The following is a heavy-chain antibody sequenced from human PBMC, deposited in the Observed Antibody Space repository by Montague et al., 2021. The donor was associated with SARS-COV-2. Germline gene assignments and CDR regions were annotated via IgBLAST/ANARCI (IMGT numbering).Heavy chain of an antibody. J-gene: IGHJ4*02. CDR3: ARSPHIAGSGWSYYFDY. Sequence: SETLSLTCSVSGGSINNYQWNWIWQPPGKGTERIGYINYIRNTNYNHYLSGRVTMSVDRSTNQFSLSLNSVTAADSAVDYCARSPHIAGSGWSYYFDYWGQGTLVTVSA. CDR1: GGSINNYQ. V-gene: IGHV4-59*01. D-gene: IGHD6-19*01. CDR2: INYIRNT.